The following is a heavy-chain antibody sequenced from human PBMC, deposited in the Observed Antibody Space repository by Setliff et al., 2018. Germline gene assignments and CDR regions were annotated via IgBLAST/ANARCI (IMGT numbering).Heavy chain of an antibody. Sequence: GASVKVSCKASGGTFSSYGISWVRQAPGQGLEWRGGTIPIFGTTNYAQKFQGRVTIITDESTSTAYMELSSLTSADTAVYYCAREGVDTRSSTDYRYYMDVWGKGTTVTVSS. J-gene: IGHJ6*03. V-gene: IGHV1-69*05. CDR1: GGTFSSYG. CDR3: AREGVDTRSSTDYRYYMDV. D-gene: IGHD5-18*01. CDR2: TIPIFGTT.